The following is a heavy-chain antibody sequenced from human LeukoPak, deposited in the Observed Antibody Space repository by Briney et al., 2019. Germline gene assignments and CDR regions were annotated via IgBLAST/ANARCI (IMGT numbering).Heavy chain of an antibody. J-gene: IGHJ4*02. V-gene: IGHV4-39*01. CDR2: IYYSGST. Sequence: PSETLSLTCTVSGGSISSSSYYWGWIRQPPGKGLEWIGSIYYSGSTYYNPSLKSRVTISVGTSKNQFSLKLSSVTAADTAVYYCARLLYCSSTSCLYYFDYWGQGTLVTVSS. D-gene: IGHD2-2*01. CDR1: GGSISSSSYY. CDR3: ARLLYCSSTSCLYYFDY.